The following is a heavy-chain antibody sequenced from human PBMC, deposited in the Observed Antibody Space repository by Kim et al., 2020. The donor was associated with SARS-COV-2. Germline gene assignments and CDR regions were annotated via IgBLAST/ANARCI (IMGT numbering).Heavy chain of an antibody. J-gene: IGHJ4*02. CDR3: ARSFQPVSYPTEFDY. D-gene: IGHD1-26*01. V-gene: IGHV3-30-3*01. CDR1: GFTFSSYA. CDR2: ISYDGSNK. Sequence: GGSLRLSCAASGFTFSSYAMHWVRQAPGKGLEWVAVISYDGSNKYYADSVKGRFTISRDNSKNTLYLQMNSLRAEDTAVYYCARSFQPVSYPTEFDYWGQGTLVTVSS.